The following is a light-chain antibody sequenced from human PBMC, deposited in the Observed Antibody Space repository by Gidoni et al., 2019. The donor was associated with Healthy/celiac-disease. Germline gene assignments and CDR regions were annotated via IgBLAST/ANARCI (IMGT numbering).Light chain of an antibody. CDR3: AAWDDSLSALV. V-gene: IGLV1-47*01. J-gene: IGLJ3*02. CDR2: RNN. CDR1: SSNIGSNY. Sequence: QSVLTQPPSAYGTPGQSVSISCSGSSSNIGSNYVYWYQQLPGTAPKLLIYRNNQRPSGVPDRFSGSKSGTSASLAISGLRSEDEADYYCAAWDDSLSALVFGGGTKLTVL.